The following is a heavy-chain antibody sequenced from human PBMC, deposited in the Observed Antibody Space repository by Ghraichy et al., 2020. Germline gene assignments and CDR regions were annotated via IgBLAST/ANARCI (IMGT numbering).Heavy chain of an antibody. CDR1: GGSISSGGYY. Sequence: SETLSLTCTVSGGSISSGGYYWSWVRHRPGKGLEWIGAIYYSGSTYYDPSPGPRVSMSVDTSKNQLSLKLHSVTAADTAVYFCARTSSGYSGWFEPWGRGTRVGVSS. CDR3: ARTSSGYSGWFEP. CDR2: IYYSGST. D-gene: IGHD5-12*01. V-gene: IGHV4-31*03. J-gene: IGHJ5*02.